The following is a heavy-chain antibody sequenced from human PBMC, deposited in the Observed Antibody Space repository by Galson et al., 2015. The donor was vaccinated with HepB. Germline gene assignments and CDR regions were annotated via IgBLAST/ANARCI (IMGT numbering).Heavy chain of an antibody. CDR2: INSDGSST. Sequence: SLRLSCAASRFTFSSYWMHWVRQAPGKGLVWVSRINSDGSSTSYADSVKGRFTISRDNAKNTLYLQMNSLRAEGTAVYYCARRGTRERLMVYAPKSDFDYWGQGTLVTVSS. J-gene: IGHJ4*02. V-gene: IGHV3-74*01. CDR3: ARRGTRERLMVYAPKSDFDY. CDR1: RFTFSSYW. D-gene: IGHD2-8*01.